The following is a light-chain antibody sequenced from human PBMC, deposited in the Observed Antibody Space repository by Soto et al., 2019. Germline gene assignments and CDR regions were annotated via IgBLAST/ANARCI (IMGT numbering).Light chain of an antibody. CDR3: SSYTASSTLV. CDR2: EVG. CDR1: STDVGGHNY. J-gene: IGLJ1*01. Sequence: QSALTQPASVSGSPGQSITISCTGTSTDVGGHNYVSWYQQHPGKAPKIMIYEVGHRPSGVSNRFSGSKSGYTASLTISGLQAEDEADYYCSSYTASSTLVFGTGTKVTVL. V-gene: IGLV2-14*01.